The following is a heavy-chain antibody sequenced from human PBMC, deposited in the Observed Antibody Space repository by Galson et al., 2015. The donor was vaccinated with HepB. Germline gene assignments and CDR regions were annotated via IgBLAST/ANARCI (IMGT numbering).Heavy chain of an antibody. V-gene: IGHV2-5*02. Sequence: ALVKPTQILTLTCTLSGVSVSTSGVGVGWIRQPPGKALEWLALIYWDADKRYSPFLKSRLTITRDTPNNQVVLTMTNMDPVDTATYYCAHRGANSGYNWFHPWGQGTLVTVSS. J-gene: IGHJ5*02. D-gene: IGHD5-12*01. CDR3: AHRGANSGYNWFHP. CDR2: IYWDADK. CDR1: GVSVSTSGVG.